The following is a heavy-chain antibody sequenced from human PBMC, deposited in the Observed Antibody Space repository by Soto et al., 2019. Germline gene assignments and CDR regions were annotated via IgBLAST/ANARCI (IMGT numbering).Heavy chain of an antibody. CDR2: ISWNSGSI. CDR3: AKGDAFDI. J-gene: IGHJ3*02. Sequence: EVQLVESGGGLVQPGRSLRLSCAAFGFTFDDYAMQWVRQAPGKGLEWVSGISWNSGSIGYADSVKGRFTISRDNAKNSLYLQMNTLRAEDTALYYCAKGDAFDIWGQGTMVTVSS. V-gene: IGHV3-9*01. CDR1: GFTFDDYA.